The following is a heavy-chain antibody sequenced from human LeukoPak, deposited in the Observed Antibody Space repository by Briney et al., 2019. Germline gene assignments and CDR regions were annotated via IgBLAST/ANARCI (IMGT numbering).Heavy chain of an antibody. D-gene: IGHD2-8*01. Sequence: RGSLCPSCAASGFTFSRYAMNWVRQAPEQGLEWVSYISTGGDNRFYADSLKGRFTVSRDNAKNLPFLQMDSLSAEDTAVYYCARSFCTSATCSKGHYYYVMDISGRGTTGTLPS. CDR2: ISTGGDNR. CDR3: ARSFCTSATCSKGHYYYVMDI. V-gene: IGHV3-21*01. CDR1: GFTFSRYA. J-gene: IGHJ6*01.